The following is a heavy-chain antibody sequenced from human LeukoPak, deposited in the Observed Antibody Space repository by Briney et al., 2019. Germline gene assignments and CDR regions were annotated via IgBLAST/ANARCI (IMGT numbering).Heavy chain of an antibody. V-gene: IGHV3-53*01. CDR3: ARAQWRTYSYYYMDV. CDR2: IYSGGST. J-gene: IGHJ6*03. CDR1: GFTVSFNY. D-gene: IGHD6-19*01. Sequence: GGSLRLSCAASGFTVSFNYMSWVRQAPGKGLEWISVIYSGGSTYYADSVKGRITISRDDSKNTLYLQMNSLRAEDTAIYYCARAQWRTYSYYYMDVWDKGTTVTVSS.